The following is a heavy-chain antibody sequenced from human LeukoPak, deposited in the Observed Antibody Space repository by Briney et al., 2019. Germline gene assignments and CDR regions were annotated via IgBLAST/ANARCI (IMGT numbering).Heavy chain of an antibody. Sequence: GGSLRLSCAASGFTFSDYYMSWIRQAPGKGLEWVSYISSSGSTIYYADSVKGRFAISRDNAKNSLYLQMNSLRAEDTAVYYCASTIFGVVPLVDYWGQGTLVTVSS. CDR2: ISSSGSTI. CDR3: ASTIFGVVPLVDY. V-gene: IGHV3-11*04. CDR1: GFTFSDYY. J-gene: IGHJ4*02. D-gene: IGHD3-3*01.